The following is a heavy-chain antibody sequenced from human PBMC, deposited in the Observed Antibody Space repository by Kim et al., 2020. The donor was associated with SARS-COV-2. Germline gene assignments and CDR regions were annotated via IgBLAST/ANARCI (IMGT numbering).Heavy chain of an antibody. CDR1: GNTFTSYA. J-gene: IGHJ3*01. CDR3: ATSMLYGVISAFDL. V-gene: IGHV7-4-1*02. Sequence: ASVKVSCKASGNTFTSYAINWVRQAPGQGLEWMGWINTNTGNPTYAQGFTGRFVFSLDTSVSTTYLQITSLKSEDTALYYCATSMLYGVISAFDLWGQGTMVTVSS. D-gene: IGHD3-10*01. CDR2: INTNTGNP.